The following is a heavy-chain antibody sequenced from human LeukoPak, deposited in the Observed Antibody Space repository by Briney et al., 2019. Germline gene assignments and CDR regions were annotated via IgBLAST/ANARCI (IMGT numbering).Heavy chain of an antibody. CDR1: GGSISSSSSY. CDR3: ARSASGYYYARNEDWFDP. V-gene: IGHV4-39*07. J-gene: IGHJ5*02. CDR2: IYYSGSI. Sequence: SETLSLTCTVSGGSISSSSSYWGWIRQPPGKGLEWFGSIYYSGSINYNPSLQSRVTISVDTSKNQFSLKLSSVTAADTAVYYCARSASGYYYARNEDWFDPWGQGTLVTVSS. D-gene: IGHD3-22*01.